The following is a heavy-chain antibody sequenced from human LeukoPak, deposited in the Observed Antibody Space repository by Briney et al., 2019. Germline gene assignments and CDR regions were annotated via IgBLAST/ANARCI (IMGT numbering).Heavy chain of an antibody. CDR2: IGGSGHTT. CDR1: GFTFSTCA. J-gene: IGHJ4*02. D-gene: IGHD5-24*01. CDR3: AKRIRDGYNSPIDY. Sequence: GGSLRLSCAASGFTFSTCAMTWVRQAPGKGLEYVSEIGGSGHTTYYADSVLGRFTISRDNSRNTLYLQMNSLKVEDTAIYYCAKRIRDGYNSPIDYWGQGVLVTVPS. V-gene: IGHV3-23*01.